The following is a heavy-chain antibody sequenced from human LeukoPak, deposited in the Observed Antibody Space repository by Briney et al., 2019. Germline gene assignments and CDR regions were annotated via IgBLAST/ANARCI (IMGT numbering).Heavy chain of an antibody. CDR1: GFTFSSYG. CDR2: IWYDGSNK. D-gene: IGHD6-19*01. V-gene: IGHV3-33*01. Sequence: AGGSLRLSCAASGFTFSSYGMHWVRQAPGKGLEWVAVIWYDGSNKYYADSVKGRFTISRDNSKNTLYLQMNSLRAEDTAVYYCARDLTAVDSVGPLDYWGQGTLVTVSS. CDR3: ARDLTAVDSVGPLDY. J-gene: IGHJ4*02.